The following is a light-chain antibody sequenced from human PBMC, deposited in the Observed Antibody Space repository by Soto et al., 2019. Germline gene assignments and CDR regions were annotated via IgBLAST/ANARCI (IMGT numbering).Light chain of an antibody. CDR1: SGHSSYI. J-gene: IGLJ2*01. Sequence: QAVVTQSSSASASLGSSVKLTCTLSSGHSSYIIAWHQQQPGKAPRYLMKLEGSGSCNKGSGVPDRFSGSSSGADRYLTISNLQSEDEADYYCETWDSNTRVFGGGTKLTVL. CDR3: ETWDSNTRV. CDR2: LEGSGSC. V-gene: IGLV4-60*03.